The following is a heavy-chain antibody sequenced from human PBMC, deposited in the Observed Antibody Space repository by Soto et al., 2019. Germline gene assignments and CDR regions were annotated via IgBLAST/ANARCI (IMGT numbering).Heavy chain of an antibody. J-gene: IGHJ5*02. V-gene: IGHV4-31*03. CDR1: GGSISGEGYY. D-gene: IGHD6-13*01. CDR3: ARAWTATAGWANWFDR. Sequence: QVQLQESGPGLVEPSQTLSLTCTVSGGSISGEGYYWSWIRQCSGRGLEWIGYIHYSGSTYYNPSFKSRVIISVDTSKTQFFLNLSSVTAADTAVYYCARAWTATAGWANWFDRWGQGTLVTVSS. CDR2: IHYSGST.